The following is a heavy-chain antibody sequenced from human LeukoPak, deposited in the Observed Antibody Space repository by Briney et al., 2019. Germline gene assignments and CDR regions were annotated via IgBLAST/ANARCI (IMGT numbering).Heavy chain of an antibody. J-gene: IGHJ6*03. CDR3: VRGRTLTGGYDYYYYYMDV. Sequence: SETLSLTCTVSGYSISSGYYWGWIRQPPGKGLEWIGEINHSGSTNYNPSLKSRVTISVDTSKNQFSLKLSSVTAADTAVYYCVRGRTLTGGYDYYYYYMDVWGKGTTVTVSS. CDR2: INHSGST. D-gene: IGHD5-12*01. CDR1: GYSISSGYY. V-gene: IGHV4-38-2*02.